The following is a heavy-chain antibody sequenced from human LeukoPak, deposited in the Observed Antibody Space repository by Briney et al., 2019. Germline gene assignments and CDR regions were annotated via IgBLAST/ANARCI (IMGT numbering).Heavy chain of an antibody. V-gene: IGHV3-21*01. CDR1: GFTFSSYS. J-gene: IGHJ6*02. CDR2: ISSSSSYI. D-gene: IGHD2-2*01. CDR3: ARDCSSTSSCYYYYGMDV. Sequence: GGSLRLSCAASGFTFSSYSMNWVRRAPGKGLEWVSSISSSSSYIYYADSVKGRFTISRDNAKNSPYLQMNSLRAEDTAVYYCARDCSSTSSCYYYYGMDVWGQGTTVTVSS.